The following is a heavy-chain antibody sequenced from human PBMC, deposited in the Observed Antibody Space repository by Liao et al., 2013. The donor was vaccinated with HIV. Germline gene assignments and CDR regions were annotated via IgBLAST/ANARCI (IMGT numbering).Heavy chain of an antibody. CDR3: AREVSAAIQVYDYYYMDV. Sequence: QVQLQESGPGLVKPSETLSLSCTVSGDSISSDYWSWIRQPAGKGLEWIGRIYTSGSINYSPSLKSRVSISLHTSKNQFSLKLNSVTAADTAVYYCAREVSAAIQVYDYYYMDVWGKGTTVTVSS. D-gene: IGHD2-21*02. V-gene: IGHV4-4*07. J-gene: IGHJ6*03. CDR1: GDSISSDY. CDR2: IYTSGSI.